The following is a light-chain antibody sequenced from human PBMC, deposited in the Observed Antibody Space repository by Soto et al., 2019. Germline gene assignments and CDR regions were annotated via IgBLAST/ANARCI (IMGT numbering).Light chain of an antibody. CDR3: QQYGGSPFT. CDR2: GAS. V-gene: IGKV3-20*01. J-gene: IGKJ3*01. Sequence: EIVMTQSPATLSVSPGERATLSCRASQSVSSNLAWYQQKPGQAPRPLIYGASNRATGVPDRFSGTGSGTDFALTISRLETDDSAVYYCQQYGGSPFTFGPGTKVDIK. CDR1: QSVSSN.